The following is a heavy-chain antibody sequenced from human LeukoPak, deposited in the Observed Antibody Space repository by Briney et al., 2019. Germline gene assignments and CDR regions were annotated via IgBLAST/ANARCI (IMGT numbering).Heavy chain of an antibody. V-gene: IGHV3-23*01. CDR2: ISGSGGST. J-gene: IGHJ4*02. Sequence: GGSLRLSCAVSGFIFASYDMSWVRQAPGKGLEWVSSISGSGGSTYYADSVRGRFTIFRDNSKNILYLQMNSLRSDDTALYYCAKRASGEFSWRYDYWGQGTLVTVSS. CDR1: GFIFASYD. CDR3: AKRASGEFSWRYDY. D-gene: IGHD6-19*01.